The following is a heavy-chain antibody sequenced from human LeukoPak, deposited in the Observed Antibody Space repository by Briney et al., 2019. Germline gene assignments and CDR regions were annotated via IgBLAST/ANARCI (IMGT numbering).Heavy chain of an antibody. CDR2: LRYDGSNK. CDR1: TFTFSSYG. D-gene: IGHD2/OR15-2a*01. J-gene: IGHJ4*02. Sequence: GGSLRLSCAASTFTFSSYGMNWVRQAPGKGLEWVAFLRYDGSNKYYTDSVKGRFTISRDNSKNTLYLQMNNLRDNGTGVHYSAKDLYAMLSTQNPPDYWGQGTLVTVSS. CDR3: AKDLYAMLSTQNPPDY. V-gene: IGHV3-30*02.